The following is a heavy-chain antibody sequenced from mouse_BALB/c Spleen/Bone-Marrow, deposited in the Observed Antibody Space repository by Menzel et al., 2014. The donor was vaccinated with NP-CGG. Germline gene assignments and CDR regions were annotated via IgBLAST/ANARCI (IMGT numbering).Heavy chain of an antibody. CDR2: IDPSDSDT. CDR1: GYTFTSYW. CDR3: ARALGDGYYYAMDY. J-gene: IGHJ4*01. Sequence: QVQLKQSGAELVKPGPPVKLSCKASGYTFTSYWMTWVKQRPGRGLEWIGRIDPSDSDTHYNQEFKDKATPTVGKSSSTAYIQLSSLTSEDSAVYYCARALGDGYYYAMDYWGQGTSVTVSS. D-gene: IGHD2-3*01. V-gene: IGHV1-69*02.